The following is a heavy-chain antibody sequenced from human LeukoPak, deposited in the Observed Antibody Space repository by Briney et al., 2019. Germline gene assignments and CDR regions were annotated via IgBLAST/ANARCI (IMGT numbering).Heavy chain of an antibody. V-gene: IGHV4-59*01. CDR2: IYYSGSS. CDR1: GGSLSGYF. Sequence: SETLSLTCTVSGGSLSGYFWTWIRQPPGRELEWIGSIYYSGSSNKYNPSLKSRLPISVDTSISQLSLKLRSATAADTAVYYCARTSRDFYGSGTNWRPWPAGMDVWGQGTTVTVSS. D-gene: IGHD3-10*01. CDR3: ARTSRDFYGSGTNWRPWPAGMDV. J-gene: IGHJ6*01.